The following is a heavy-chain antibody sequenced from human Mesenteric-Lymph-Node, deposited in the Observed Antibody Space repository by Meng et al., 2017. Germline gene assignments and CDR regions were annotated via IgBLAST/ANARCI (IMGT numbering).Heavy chain of an antibody. CDR1: GGSISSGDYY. CDR2: IYYSGST. D-gene: IGHD4-17*01. Sequence: QVQLQESGLGLVHPSQTLSLTCTVSGGSISSGDYYWSWIRQPPGKGLEWIGYIYYSGSTYSNASLKSRVTISIDRSKNQFSLKLSSVTAADTAVYYCARDRKHYGERGWFDPWGQGTLVTVSS. J-gene: IGHJ5*02. V-gene: IGHV4-30-4*01. CDR3: ARDRKHYGERGWFDP.